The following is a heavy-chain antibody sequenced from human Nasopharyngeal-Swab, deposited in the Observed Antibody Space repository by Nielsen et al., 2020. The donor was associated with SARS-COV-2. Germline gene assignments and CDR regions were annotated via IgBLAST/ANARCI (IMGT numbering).Heavy chain of an antibody. D-gene: IGHD3-10*01. Sequence: ASVKVSCKVSGYTLTELSMHWVRQAPGKGLEWMGGFDPEDGETIYAQKFQGRVTMTEDTSTDTAYMELSSLRSEDTAVYYCARDSGIGAYFYYGMDVWGQGTTVTVSS. J-gene: IGHJ6*02. V-gene: IGHV1-24*01. CDR3: ARDSGIGAYFYYGMDV. CDR1: GYTLTELS. CDR2: FDPEDGET.